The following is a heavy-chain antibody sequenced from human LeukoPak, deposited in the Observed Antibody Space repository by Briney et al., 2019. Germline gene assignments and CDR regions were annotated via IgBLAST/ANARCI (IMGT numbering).Heavy chain of an antibody. J-gene: IGHJ3*02. CDR3: ARETAAGSAFDI. CDR1: GGTFSSYA. CDR2: IIPILGIA. V-gene: IGHV1-69*04. D-gene: IGHD6-25*01. Sequence: SVKVSCKASGGTFSSYAISWVRQAPGQGLEWMGRIIPILGIANYAQKFQSRVTITADKSTSTAYMELSSLRSEDTAVYYCARETAAGSAFDIWGQGTMVTVSS.